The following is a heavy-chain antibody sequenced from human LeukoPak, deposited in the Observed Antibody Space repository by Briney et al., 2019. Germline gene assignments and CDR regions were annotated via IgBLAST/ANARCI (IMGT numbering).Heavy chain of an antibody. CDR1: GGTFSSYA. D-gene: IGHD2/OR15-2a*01. CDR3: ARASRNNFYHFHYYGMDV. V-gene: IGHV1-69*04. Sequence: SAKVSCKASGGTFSSYAISWVRQAPGQGLEWMGRIIPILGIANYAQKFQGRVTITADKSTSTAYMELSSLRSEDTAVYYCARASRNNFYHFHYYGMDVWGQGTTVTVSS. J-gene: IGHJ6*02. CDR2: IIPILGIA.